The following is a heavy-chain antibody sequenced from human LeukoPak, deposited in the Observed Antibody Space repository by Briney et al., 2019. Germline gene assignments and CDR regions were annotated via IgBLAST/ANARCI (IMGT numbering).Heavy chain of an antibody. CDR2: ISWNSGSI. J-gene: IGHJ4*02. CDR1: GFTSDDYA. D-gene: IGHD4-17*01. V-gene: IGHV3-9*02. Sequence: PGRSLRLSCAASGFTSDDYAMHWVRQAPGKGLEWVSGISWNSGSIGYADSVKGRFTISRDNAKNSLYLQMNSLRAEDTALYYCAKDSYGDYSWYFDYWGQGTLVTVSS. CDR3: AKDSYGDYSWYFDY.